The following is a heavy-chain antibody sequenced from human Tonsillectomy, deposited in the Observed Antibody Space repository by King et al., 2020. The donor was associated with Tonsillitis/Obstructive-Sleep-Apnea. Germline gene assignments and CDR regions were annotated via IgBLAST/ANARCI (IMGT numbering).Heavy chain of an antibody. CDR2: ISYRGST. Sequence: LQLQESGPGLVKPSDTLSLTCTVSGGSISSSSYYWGWIRQPPGKGLEWIWSISYRGSTYSTPTLKSRVTISVDTSKNQFSLKLSSVTAADTAVYYCVVGDYYYMDVWGKGTTVTVSS. J-gene: IGHJ6*03. CDR3: VVGDYYYMDV. V-gene: IGHV4-39*01. CDR1: GGSISSSSYY. D-gene: IGHD2-2*01.